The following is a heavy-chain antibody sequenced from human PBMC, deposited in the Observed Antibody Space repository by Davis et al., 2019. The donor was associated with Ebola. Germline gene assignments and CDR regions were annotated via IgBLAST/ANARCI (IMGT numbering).Heavy chain of an antibody. CDR2: TSSSGDSR. V-gene: IGHV3-23*01. J-gene: IGHJ4*02. Sequence: GESLKISCAASGFTFSSYWMHWVRQAPGKGLEWVSATSSSGDSRHHADSVKGRFAISRDNSKNTLYLQMNSLRAEDTAVYYCAKGDSSGYLNFDYWGQGTLVTVSS. CDR3: AKGDSSGYLNFDY. CDR1: GFTFSSYW. D-gene: IGHD3-22*01.